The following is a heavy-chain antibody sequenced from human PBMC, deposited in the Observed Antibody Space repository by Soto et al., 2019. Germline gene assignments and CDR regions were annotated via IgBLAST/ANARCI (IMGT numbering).Heavy chain of an antibody. CDR2: ITTTSTYK. J-gene: IGHJ6*02. D-gene: IGHD2-2*01. V-gene: IGHV3-21*01. Sequence: GGSLRLSCVASAFTFNNFPMNWVRQAPGKGLQWLASITTTSTYKYYADSVQRRFSISRDNAKNSLYLELTDLRSEDTAVYYCAREKCSATSCNHGMDVWGLGTTVTVSS. CDR1: AFTFNNFP. CDR3: AREKCSATSCNHGMDV.